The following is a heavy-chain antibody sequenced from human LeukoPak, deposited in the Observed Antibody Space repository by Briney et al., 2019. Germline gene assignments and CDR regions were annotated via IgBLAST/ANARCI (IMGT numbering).Heavy chain of an antibody. V-gene: IGHV3-23*01. J-gene: IGHJ4*02. CDR2: IIGSGGTT. CDR1: GFTFSNYA. Sequence: AGGSVRLSCAASGFTFSNYAMSGVRQAPGKGLERGAVIIGSGGTTYSADSVKGRFTISRDNSKNTLYLQMNSLSAEDTAAYYCARERGSSGGNTNDYFDYWGQRALVTDSS. CDR3: ARERGSSGGNTNDYFDY. D-gene: IGHD4-23*01.